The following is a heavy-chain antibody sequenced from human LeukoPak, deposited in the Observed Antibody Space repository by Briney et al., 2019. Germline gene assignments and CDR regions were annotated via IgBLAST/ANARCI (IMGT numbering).Heavy chain of an antibody. CDR3: ARSTVNYLFDY. V-gene: IGHV4-34*01. D-gene: IGHD4-17*01. CDR2: INHSGST. CDR1: GGPFSGYY. Sequence: SETPSLTCAVYGGPFSGYYWSWIRQPPGKGLEWIGEINHSGSTNYNPSLKSRVTISVDTSKNQFSLKLSSVTAADTAVYYCARSTVNYLFDYWGQGTLVTVSS. J-gene: IGHJ4*02.